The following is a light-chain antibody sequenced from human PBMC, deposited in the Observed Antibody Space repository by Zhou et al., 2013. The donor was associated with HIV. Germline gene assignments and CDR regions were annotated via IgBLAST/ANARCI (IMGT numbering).Light chain of an antibody. Sequence: AILLTHSPSSLSASVGDKVTITCRASQGISSALAWYQQKPGKSPKLLIYDASSLQSGVPSRFSGSGSGTDFTLTISSLQPEDFATYYCQQSYSTLFTFGQGTKVDIK. CDR1: QGISSA. CDR2: DAS. J-gene: IGKJ2*01. V-gene: IGKV1-13*02. CDR3: QQSYSTLFT.